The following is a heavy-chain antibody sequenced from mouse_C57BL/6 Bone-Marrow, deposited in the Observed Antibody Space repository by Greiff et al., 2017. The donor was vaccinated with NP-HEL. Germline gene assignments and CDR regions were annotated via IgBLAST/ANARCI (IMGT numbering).Heavy chain of an antibody. V-gene: IGHV1-81*01. J-gene: IGHJ1*03. Sequence: QVQLQQSGAELARPGASVKLSCKASGYTFTSYGISWVKQRTGQGLEWIGEIYPRSGNTYYNEKFKGKATLTADKSSSTAYMELRSLTSEDSAVYVCARKRGRLRWYFDVWGTGTTVTVSS. CDR3: ARKRGRLRWYFDV. CDR2: IYPRSGNT. D-gene: IGHD6-2*01. CDR1: GYTFTSYG.